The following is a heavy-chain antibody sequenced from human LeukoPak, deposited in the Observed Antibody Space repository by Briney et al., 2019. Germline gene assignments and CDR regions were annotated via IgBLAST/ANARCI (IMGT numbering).Heavy chain of an antibody. CDR1: GFTFSSYG. D-gene: IGHD5-24*01. V-gene: IGHV3-33*01. Sequence: GGSLRLSCAASGFTFSSYGMHWVRQAPGKGLEWVAVIWYDGSNKYYADSVKGRFAISRDNSKNTLYLQMNSLRAEDTAMYYCARDRMATYFDYWGQGTLVTVSS. J-gene: IGHJ4*02. CDR2: IWYDGSNK. CDR3: ARDRMATYFDY.